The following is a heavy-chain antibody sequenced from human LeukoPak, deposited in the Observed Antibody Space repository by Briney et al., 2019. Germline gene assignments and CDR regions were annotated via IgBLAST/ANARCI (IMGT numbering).Heavy chain of an antibody. CDR2: IYHSGST. D-gene: IGHD1-26*01. J-gene: IGHJ4*02. CDR3: YSGSHRTRDY. Sequence: PSGTLSLTCTVSGYSISSGYYWGWIRQPPGKGLEWIGSIYHSGSTNYNPSLKSRVTISVDTSKNQFSLKLSSVTAADTAVYYCYSGSHRTRDYWGQGTLVTVSS. CDR1: GYSISSGYY. V-gene: IGHV4-38-2*02.